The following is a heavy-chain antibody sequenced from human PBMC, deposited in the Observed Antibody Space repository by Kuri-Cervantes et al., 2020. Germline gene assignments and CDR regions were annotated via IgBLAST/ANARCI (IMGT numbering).Heavy chain of an antibody. Sequence: SETLSLTCAVYGGSFSGYYWSWIRQPPGKGLEWIGEINHSGSTNYNPSLKSRVTISVDTSKNQFSLKLSSVTAAETAVYYCAREPPPSYYYDISPLDPWGQGTLVTVSS. CDR3: AREPPPSYYYDISPLDP. V-gene: IGHV4-34*01. CDR1: GGSFSGYY. D-gene: IGHD3-22*01. CDR2: INHSGST. J-gene: IGHJ5*02.